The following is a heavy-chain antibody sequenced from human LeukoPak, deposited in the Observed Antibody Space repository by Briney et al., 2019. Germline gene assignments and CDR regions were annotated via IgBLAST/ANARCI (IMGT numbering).Heavy chain of an antibody. CDR2: IYHSGST. CDR3: ARLWSTDCSGGSCPHQPNY. Sequence: SETLSLTCTVSGGSISSYYRGWIRQPPGKGLEWIGSIYHSGSTYYNPSLKSRVTMSVDTSKNQFSLKLSSVIAADTAVYYCARLWSTDCSGGSCPHQPNYWGQGTLVTVSS. D-gene: IGHD2-15*01. J-gene: IGHJ4*02. V-gene: IGHV4-39*01. CDR1: GGSISSYY.